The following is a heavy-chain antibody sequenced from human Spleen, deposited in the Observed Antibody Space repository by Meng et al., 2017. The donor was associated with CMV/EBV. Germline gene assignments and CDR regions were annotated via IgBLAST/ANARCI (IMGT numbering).Heavy chain of an antibody. CDR2: ISGSGGST. CDR1: GFTFSSYA. J-gene: IGHJ6*02. D-gene: IGHD2-2*01. CDR3: AKEDCSSTRCYWPYYYGMDV. V-gene: IGHV3-23*01. Sequence: GESLKISCAASGFTFSSYAMSWVRQAPGKGLEWVSAISGSGGSTYYADSVKGRFTISRDNSKNTLYLQMNSLRAEDTAVYYCAKEDCSSTRCYWPYYYGMDVWGQGTTVTVSS.